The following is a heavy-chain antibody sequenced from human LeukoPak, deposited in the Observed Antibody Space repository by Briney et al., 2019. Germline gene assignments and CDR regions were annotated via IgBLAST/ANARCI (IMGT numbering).Heavy chain of an antibody. CDR1: GGTFSSYT. Sequence: KISCKASGGTFSSYTISWVRQAPGQGLEWMGRIIPILGIANYAQKFQGRVTITADKSTSTAYMELSSLRSEDTAVYYCARSDVVVPAAYYYYYYYMDVWGKGTTVTVSS. D-gene: IGHD2-2*01. CDR3: ARSDVVVPAAYYYYYYYMDV. V-gene: IGHV1-69*02. CDR2: IIPILGIA. J-gene: IGHJ6*03.